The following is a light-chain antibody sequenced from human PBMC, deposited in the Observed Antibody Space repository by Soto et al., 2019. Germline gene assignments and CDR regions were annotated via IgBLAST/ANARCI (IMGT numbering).Light chain of an antibody. J-gene: IGKJ4*01. CDR2: AAS. CDR1: QSIPTY. CDR3: QQIYSAPLT. V-gene: IGKV1-39*01. Sequence: DIQMTQSPSSLSASVGDRVTSTCRASQSIPTYLNWYRQKPGKDPKLLIYAASSLQSGVPSRFRGSRSETEFTLSISSLQPEDFATYFCQQIYSAPLTFGGGTKVE.